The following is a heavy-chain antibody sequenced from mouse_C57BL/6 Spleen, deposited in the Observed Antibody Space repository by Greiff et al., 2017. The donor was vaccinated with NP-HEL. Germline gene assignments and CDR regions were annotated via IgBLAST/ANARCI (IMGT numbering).Heavy chain of an antibody. CDR1: GYAFTSYW. Sequence: QVQLKQPGAELVKPGASVKLSCKASGYAFTSYWMHWVKQRPGRGLEWIGRIDPNSGGTKYNEKFKSKATLTVDKPSSTAYMQLSSLTSEDSAVYYCARAMRMITTAYYYAMDYWGQGTSVTVSS. CDR3: ARAMRMITTAYYYAMDY. D-gene: IGHD2-4*01. CDR2: IDPNSGGT. J-gene: IGHJ4*01. V-gene: IGHV1-72*01.